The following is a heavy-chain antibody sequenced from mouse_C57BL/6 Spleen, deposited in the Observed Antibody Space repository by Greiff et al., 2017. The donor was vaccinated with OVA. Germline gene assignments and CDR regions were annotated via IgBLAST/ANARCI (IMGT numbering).Heavy chain of an antibody. J-gene: IGHJ2*01. Sequence: QVQLQQPGAELVKPGASVKMSCKASGYTFTSYWITWVKQRPGQGLEWIGDIYPGSGSTNYNEKFKSKATLTVDTSSSTAYMQLSSLTSEDSAVYNCARQGDYAYYFDYWGQGATLTVSS. CDR3: ARQGDYAYYFDY. CDR2: IYPGSGST. D-gene: IGHD2-13*01. V-gene: IGHV1-55*01. CDR1: GYTFTSYW.